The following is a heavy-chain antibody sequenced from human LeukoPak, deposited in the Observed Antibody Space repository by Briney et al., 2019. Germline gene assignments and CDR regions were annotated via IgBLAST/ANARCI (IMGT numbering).Heavy chain of an antibody. Sequence: GAAVKVSCKASGYTFTNYAKQWVRQAPGQGLEWMGLISAYNGNTNYAQKLQGRVTMTTDTSTSTAYMELRSLRSDDTAVYYCATYGSGSTDYWGQGTLVTVSS. CDR3: ATYGSGSTDY. D-gene: IGHD3-10*01. CDR2: ISAYNGNT. CDR1: GYTFTNYA. J-gene: IGHJ4*02. V-gene: IGHV1-18*01.